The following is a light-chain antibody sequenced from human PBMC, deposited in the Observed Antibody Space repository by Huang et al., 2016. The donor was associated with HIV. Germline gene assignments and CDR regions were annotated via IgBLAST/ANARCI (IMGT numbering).Light chain of an antibody. CDR3: QQYNNWPRT. J-gene: IGKJ1*01. CDR2: GAS. V-gene: IGKV3-15*01. CDR1: QSVSSN. Sequence: EIVMTQSPATLSVSPGERATLSCRVSQSVSSNLAWYQQKPGQTPRRLIYGASTRATGIPARFSGSGSGTEFTLTISSLQSEDFAVYYCQQYNNWPRTFGQGTKVEIK.